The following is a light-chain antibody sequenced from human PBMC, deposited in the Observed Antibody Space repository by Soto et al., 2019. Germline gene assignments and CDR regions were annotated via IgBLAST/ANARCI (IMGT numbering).Light chain of an antibody. V-gene: IGKV3-11*01. CDR2: DAS. CDR3: QQRSNWPRT. CDR1: QSVSSY. Sequence: EIVLTQSPATLSLSPGERAPLSCRPIQSVSSYLAGYQQKPGQAPRLLIYDASNRATGIPARFSGSGSGTDFTLTISSLEPEDFAVYYCQQRSNWPRTFGQGTKVEIK. J-gene: IGKJ1*01.